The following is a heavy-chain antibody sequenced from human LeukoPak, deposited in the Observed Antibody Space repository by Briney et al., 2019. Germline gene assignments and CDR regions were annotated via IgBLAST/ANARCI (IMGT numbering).Heavy chain of an antibody. CDR3: AKEAYGGNPYGYMDV. V-gene: IGHV3-30*02. D-gene: IGHD4-23*01. CDR1: GFTFSSYG. CDR2: IRYDGSNK. Sequence: GGSLRLSCAESGFTFSSYGMHWVRQAPGKGLEWVAFIRYDGSNKYYADSVKGRFTISRDNSKNTLYLQMNSLRAEDTAVYYCAKEAYGGNPYGYMDVWGKGTTVTVS. J-gene: IGHJ6*03.